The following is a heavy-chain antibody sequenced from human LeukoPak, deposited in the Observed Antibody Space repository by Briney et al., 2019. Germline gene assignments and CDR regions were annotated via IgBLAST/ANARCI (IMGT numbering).Heavy chain of an antibody. CDR1: ARSISGYS. J-gene: IGHJ5*02. CDR3: ARGASRVGFDP. Sequence: TSETLTLSCTVAARSISGYSRSWIRQPPGKGLEWNGYIYNSGSTTYNPSPKSGVTISVDTPKNQSSLKRSTVPVAAQAVNNCARGASRVGFDPWGQGTLVTVSS. V-gene: IGHV4-59*01. CDR2: IYNSGST. D-gene: IGHD1-26*01.